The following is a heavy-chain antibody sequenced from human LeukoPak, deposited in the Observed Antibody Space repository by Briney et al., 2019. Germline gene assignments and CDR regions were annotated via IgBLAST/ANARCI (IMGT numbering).Heavy chain of an antibody. Sequence: SETLSLTCTVSGGSISDYHWTWIRQSPGKTLEWIGCTHKSGSTHYNPSLRSRVTISLDTSKSQLSLKLSSVAAADTAVYYCARDTELLWFGELSFFDYWGQGTLVTVSS. D-gene: IGHD3-10*01. CDR3: ARDTELLWFGELSFFDY. CDR2: THKSGST. J-gene: IGHJ4*02. CDR1: GGSISDYH. V-gene: IGHV4-59*12.